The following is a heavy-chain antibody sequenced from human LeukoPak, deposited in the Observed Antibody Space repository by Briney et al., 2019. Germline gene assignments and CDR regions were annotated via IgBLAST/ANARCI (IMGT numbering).Heavy chain of an antibody. CDR3: TTPRREYKYGYHYYGMDV. J-gene: IGHJ6*02. CDR1: GFTFNNAW. CDR2: IKSKTDGETT. Sequence: GGSLRLSCAASGFTFNNAWMTWVRQAAGKGLERVGRIKSKTDGETTDYAAPVKGRFIILRDDSKSTLYLQMNSLKTEDTAVYYCTTPRREYKYGYHYYGMDVWGQGTTVTVSS. D-gene: IGHD5-18*01. V-gene: IGHV3-15*01.